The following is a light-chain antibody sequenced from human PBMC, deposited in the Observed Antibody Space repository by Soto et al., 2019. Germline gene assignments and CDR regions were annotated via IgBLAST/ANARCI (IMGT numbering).Light chain of an antibody. CDR1: QSLVYSDGNTY. CDR2: KVS. CDR3: MQGTHWPPWP. V-gene: IGKV2-30*01. Sequence: DVVMTQSPLSLPVTLGQPASISCRSSQSLVYSDGNTYLNWFQQRPGQSPRRLIYKVSNRDSGVPDRLSGSGSGTDFTLKISRVEAADVGVYYCMQGTHWPPWPFGQGTKVEIK. J-gene: IGKJ1*01.